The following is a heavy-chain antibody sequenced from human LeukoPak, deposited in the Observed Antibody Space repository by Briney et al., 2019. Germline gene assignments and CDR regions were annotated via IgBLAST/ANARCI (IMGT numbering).Heavy chain of an antibody. Sequence: GGSLRLSCAASGFTFGSNWMSWVRQAPGKGLEWVAHINQDGSVRYCVDSVKGRFTISRDNTKNSLYLQMNNLRVDDTAIYYCARDPSTASAWFYFDLWGQGTLVTVSS. V-gene: IGHV3-7*01. J-gene: IGHJ4*02. CDR3: ARDPSTASAWFYFDL. CDR2: INQDGSVR. CDR1: GFTFGSNW. D-gene: IGHD6-19*01.